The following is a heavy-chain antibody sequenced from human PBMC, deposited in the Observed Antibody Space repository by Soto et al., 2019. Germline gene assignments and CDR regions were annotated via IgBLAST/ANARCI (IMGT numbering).Heavy chain of an antibody. D-gene: IGHD3-3*01. CDR3: ARVRPITIFGVINPWYYGMDV. CDR2: MNPNSGNT. V-gene: IGHV1-8*01. CDR1: GYTFTSYD. J-gene: IGHJ6*02. Sequence: ASVKVSCKASGYTFTSYDINWVRQATGQGLEWMGWMNPNSGNTGYAQKFQGRVTMTRNTSISTAYMELSSLRSEDTAVYYCARVRPITIFGVINPWYYGMDVWGQGTKVTVSS.